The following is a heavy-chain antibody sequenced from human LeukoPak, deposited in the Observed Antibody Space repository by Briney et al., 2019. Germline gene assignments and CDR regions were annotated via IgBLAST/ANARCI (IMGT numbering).Heavy chain of an antibody. V-gene: IGHV3-30*14. D-gene: IGHD3/OR15-3a*01. CDR1: GFTFSDYA. J-gene: IGHJ6*02. CDR2: LSYGGTNK. CDR3: TGGPDFNGMDV. Sequence: GGSLRLSCAASGFTFSDYAMHWVRQAPGKGLEWVAVLSYGGTNKYYADSVKGRFTISRDNSKNTLYLQMNSLRAEDTAVYYCTGGPDFNGMDVWGQGTTVTVSS.